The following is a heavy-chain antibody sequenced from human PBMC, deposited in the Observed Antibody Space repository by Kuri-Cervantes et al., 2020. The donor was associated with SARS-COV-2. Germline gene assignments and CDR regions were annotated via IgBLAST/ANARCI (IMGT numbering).Heavy chain of an antibody. Sequence: GESLKISCAASGFTVSSNYMSWVRQAPGKGLEWVSVIYSGGSTYHADSVKGRFTISRDNAKNSLYLQMNSLRAEDTAVYYCARAGFLDHPDHYYGMDVWGQGTTVTVSS. J-gene: IGHJ6*02. V-gene: IGHV3-53*01. D-gene: IGHD3-3*01. CDR2: IYSGGST. CDR1: GFTVSSNY. CDR3: ARAGFLDHPDHYYGMDV.